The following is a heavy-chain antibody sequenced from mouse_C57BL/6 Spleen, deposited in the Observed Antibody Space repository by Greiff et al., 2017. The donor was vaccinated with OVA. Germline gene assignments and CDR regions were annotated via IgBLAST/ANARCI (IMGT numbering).Heavy chain of an antibody. CDR3: ARDHYYGSPLDY. D-gene: IGHD1-1*01. V-gene: IGHV1-81*01. J-gene: IGHJ2*01. CDR1: GYTFTSYG. CDR2: IYPRSGNT. Sequence: VQLQQSGAELARPGASVKLSCKASGYTFTSYGISWVKQRTGQGLEWIGEIYPRSGNTYYNEKFKGKATLTADKSSSTAYMELRSLTSEDSAVYFCARDHYYGSPLDYWGQGTTLTVSS.